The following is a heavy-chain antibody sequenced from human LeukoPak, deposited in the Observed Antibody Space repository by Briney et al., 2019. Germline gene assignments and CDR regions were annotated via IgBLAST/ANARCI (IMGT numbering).Heavy chain of an antibody. J-gene: IGHJ4*02. CDR3: ARDYRVASIGGEDYYDSSGYYYGY. CDR2: INWKGGST. V-gene: IGHV3-20*04. D-gene: IGHD3-22*01. Sequence: PGGSLRLSCAASGFTFDDYGMSWVRQAPGKGLEWVCGINWKGGSTGCADSVKGRFTISRDNAKNSLYLQMNSLRAEDTALYYCARDYRVASIGGEDYYDSSGYYYGYWGQGTLVTVSS. CDR1: GFTFDDYG.